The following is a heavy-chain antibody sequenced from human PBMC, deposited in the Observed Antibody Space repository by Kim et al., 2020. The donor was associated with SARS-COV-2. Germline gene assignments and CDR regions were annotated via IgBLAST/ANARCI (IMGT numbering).Heavy chain of an antibody. Sequence: SYSPSFQGRVTITADKSISTAYLQRSRVKASDSAMYYCARLDDYSRYGMDVWGQGTTVTVSS. D-gene: IGHD5-12*01. CDR3: ARLDDYSRYGMDV. J-gene: IGHJ6*02. V-gene: IGHV5-51*01.